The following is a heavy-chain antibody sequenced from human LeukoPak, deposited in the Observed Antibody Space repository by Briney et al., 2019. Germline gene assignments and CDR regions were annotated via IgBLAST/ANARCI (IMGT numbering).Heavy chain of an antibody. CDR3: IKGDRRGSCYNWLDS. CDR1: GFAFQYYA. J-gene: IGHJ5*01. V-gene: IGHV3-43*02. Sequence: GGSLRLSCAASGFAFQYYAIHWVRQAPGKSLEWVCLISQDGGSTQYADSVKGRFTISRDNSENSLHLEMRSLTIEDSAMYYCIKGDRRGSCYNWLDSWGQGTLVTVSS. CDR2: ISQDGGST. D-gene: IGHD1-26*01.